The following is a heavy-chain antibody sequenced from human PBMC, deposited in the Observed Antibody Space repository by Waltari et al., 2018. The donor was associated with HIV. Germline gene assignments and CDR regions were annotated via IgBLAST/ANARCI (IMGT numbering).Heavy chain of an antibody. CDR2: IFYSGKS. Sequence: QLQESGPGLANPSETLSLTCNISGVSVTSSAFYWGWIRQPPGKGLEWIGNIFYSGKSYYNPSLKSRVTLSVDTSKNQVLLKVTSVTAADTAVYYCARRYGARAGWFDSWGQGTPVTVSS. V-gene: IGHV4-39*01. CDR1: GVSVTSSAFY. D-gene: IGHD3-16*01. CDR3: ARRYGARAGWFDS. J-gene: IGHJ5*01.